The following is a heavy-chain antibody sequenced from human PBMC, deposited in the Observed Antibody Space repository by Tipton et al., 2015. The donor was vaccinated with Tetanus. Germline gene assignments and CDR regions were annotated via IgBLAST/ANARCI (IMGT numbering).Heavy chain of an antibody. CDR2: IYYSGST. CDR1: GGSFSGYY. Sequence: LRLSCAVYGGSFSGYYWSWIRQPPGKGLEWIGYIYYSGSTNYNPSLKSRVTISVDTSKNQFSLKLSSVTAADTAVYYCARPMSSGWYGDAFDIWGQGTMVTVSS. CDR3: ARPMSSGWYGDAFDI. V-gene: IGHV4-59*01. D-gene: IGHD6-19*01. J-gene: IGHJ3*02.